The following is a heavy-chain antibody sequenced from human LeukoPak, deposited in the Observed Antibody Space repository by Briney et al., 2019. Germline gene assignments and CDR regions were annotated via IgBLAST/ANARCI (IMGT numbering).Heavy chain of an antibody. D-gene: IGHD3-10*01. CDR2: IYFNGSP. J-gene: IGHJ4*02. Sequence: PSETLSLTCIVSGGSIASSSYYWGWVRQSPGKGLEWIGSIYFNGSPYYTPSLQSRVTISLDTSQDDFSLKLRSVTAADTAYYYCARHGAQWFGERGPSDHWGQGMLVTVSS. CDR1: GGSIASSSYY. V-gene: IGHV4-39*01. CDR3: ARHGAQWFGERGPSDH.